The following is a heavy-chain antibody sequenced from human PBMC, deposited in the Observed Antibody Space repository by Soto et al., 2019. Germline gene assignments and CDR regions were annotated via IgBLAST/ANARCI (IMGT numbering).Heavy chain of an antibody. D-gene: IGHD2-2*01. CDR2: IYYSGST. J-gene: IGHJ5*02. V-gene: IGHV4-59*08. CDR3: ARLSAYCSSTSCHPGWFDP. CDR1: GGSISSYY. Sequence: QVQLQESGPGLVKPSETLSLTCTVSGGSISSYYWSWIRQPPGKGLEWIGYIYYSGSTNYNPSLKSRVTISVDTSKNQFSLKLSSVTAADTAVYYCARLSAYCSSTSCHPGWFDPWGQGPLVTVSS.